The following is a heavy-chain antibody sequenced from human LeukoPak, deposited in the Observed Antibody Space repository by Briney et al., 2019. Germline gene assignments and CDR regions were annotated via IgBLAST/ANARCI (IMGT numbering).Heavy chain of an antibody. D-gene: IGHD3-22*01. Sequence: RRASVKVSCKASGYTFTGYYMHWVRQAPGQGLEWMGRINPNSGGTNYAQKFQARVTMTRDTSISTAYMELSRLRSDDTALYYCARAAYYYDGSGYYLGDWGQGTLVTVSS. CDR2: INPNSGGT. J-gene: IGHJ4*02. V-gene: IGHV1-2*06. CDR1: GYTFTGYY. CDR3: ARAAYYYDGSGYYLGD.